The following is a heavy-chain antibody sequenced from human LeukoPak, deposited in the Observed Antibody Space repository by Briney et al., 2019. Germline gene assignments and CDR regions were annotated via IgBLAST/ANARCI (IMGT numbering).Heavy chain of an antibody. CDR2: INPNSGVT. V-gene: IGHV1-2*02. Sequence: ASVKVSCKASGYTFTGYYMYWVRQAPGQGLEWMGWINPNSGVTHYPQKFQGRVTMTRDTSIRTAYMEVSSLRSDDTAVYYCARGQQWLEAFDYWGLGTLVTVSS. CDR1: GYTFTGYY. D-gene: IGHD6-19*01. J-gene: IGHJ4*02. CDR3: ARGQQWLEAFDY.